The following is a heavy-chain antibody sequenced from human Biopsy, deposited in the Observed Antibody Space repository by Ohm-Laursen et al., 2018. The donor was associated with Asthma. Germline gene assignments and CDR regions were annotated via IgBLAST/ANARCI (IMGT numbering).Heavy chain of an antibody. CDR2: ISASGVRT. CDR3: AKITTDRQKANNWFDP. J-gene: IGHJ5*02. CDR1: GFTLSSYA. V-gene: IGHV3-23*01. D-gene: IGHD3-22*01. Sequence: SLRLSCAASGFTLSSYAMNWVRQAPGKGLEWVSSISASGVRTFYADSVKGRFTVSRDSSRNTLYLQLSTLRVEDTAVYFCAKITTDRQKANNWFDPWGQGTLVTVSS.